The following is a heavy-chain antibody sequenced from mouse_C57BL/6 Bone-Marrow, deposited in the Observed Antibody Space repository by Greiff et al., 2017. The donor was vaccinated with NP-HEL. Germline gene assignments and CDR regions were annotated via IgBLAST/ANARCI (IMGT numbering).Heavy chain of an antibody. CDR1: GYTFTSYW. V-gene: IGHV1-64*01. J-gene: IGHJ4*01. D-gene: IGHD1-1*01. CDR3: ARKSSYTYAMDY. CDR2: IHPNSGST. Sequence: QVQLQQPGAELVKPGASVKLSCKASGYTFTSYWMHWVKQRPGQGLEWIGMIHPNSGSTNYNEKFKSKATLTVDKSSSTAYMQLSSLTSEDSAVYYCARKSSYTYAMDYWGQGTSVTVSS.